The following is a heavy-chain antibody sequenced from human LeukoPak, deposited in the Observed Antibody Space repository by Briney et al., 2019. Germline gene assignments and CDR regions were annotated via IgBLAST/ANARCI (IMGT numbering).Heavy chain of an antibody. CDR1: GYTFTGYY. CDR2: INPNSGGT. Sequence: GTSVKVSCKASGYTFTGYYMHWVRQAPGQGLEWMGRINPNSGGTNYAQKFQGRVTMTRDTSISTAYMELSRLRSDDTAVYYCARGEPRYDYVWGSYRYYYFDYWGQGTLVTVSS. J-gene: IGHJ4*02. V-gene: IGHV1-2*06. D-gene: IGHD3-16*02. CDR3: ARGEPRYDYVWGSYRYYYFDY.